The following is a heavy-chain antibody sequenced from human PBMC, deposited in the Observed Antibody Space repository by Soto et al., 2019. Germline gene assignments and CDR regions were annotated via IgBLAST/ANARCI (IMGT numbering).Heavy chain of an antibody. V-gene: IGHV4-39*01. CDR1: GGSTRSSNYY. D-gene: IGHD3-16*02. CDR3: ARQSIPIGEVIARDGFDI. J-gene: IGHJ3*02. CDR2: IFYTGST. Sequence: QLQLQESGPGLVKPSETLSLTCSVSGGSTRSSNYYWAWIRQPPGKGLEWIGSIFYTGSTDYSLSLKSRVTISADTSKNQFSLKLSSVTAADTAVYYCARQSIPIGEVIARDGFDIWGQGTMVTVSS.